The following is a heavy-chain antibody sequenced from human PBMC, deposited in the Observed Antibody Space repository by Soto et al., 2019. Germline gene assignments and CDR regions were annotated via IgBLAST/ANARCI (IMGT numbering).Heavy chain of an antibody. CDR2: IDPSDSYT. J-gene: IGHJ5*02. CDR3: ARDPYYYGSGSYYDA. D-gene: IGHD3-10*01. Sequence: EVQLVQSGAEVKKPGESLRISCKGSGYSLTSYWISWVRQMPGKGLEWMGRIDPSDSYTNYSPSFQGHVTISADKSISTAYLQWSSLKASDTAMYYCARDPYYYGSGSYYDAWGQGTLVTVSS. V-gene: IGHV5-10-1*01. CDR1: GYSLTSYW.